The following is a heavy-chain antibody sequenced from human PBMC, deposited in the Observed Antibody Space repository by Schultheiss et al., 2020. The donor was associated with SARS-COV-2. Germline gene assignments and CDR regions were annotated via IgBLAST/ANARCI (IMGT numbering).Heavy chain of an antibody. CDR3: ARVTASGYSSSWPDY. CDR2: ISSSSSYI. CDR1: GFTVSSNY. V-gene: IGHV3-21*04. Sequence: GGSLRLSCAASGFTVSSNYMTWVRQAPGKGLEWVSSISSSSSYIYYADSVKGRFTISRHNSKNTLYLQMNSLRAEDTAVYYCARVTASGYSSSWPDYWGQGTLVTVSS. J-gene: IGHJ4*02. D-gene: IGHD6-13*01.